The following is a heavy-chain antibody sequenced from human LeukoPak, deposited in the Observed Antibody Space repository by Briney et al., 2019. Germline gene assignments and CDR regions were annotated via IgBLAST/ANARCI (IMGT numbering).Heavy chain of an antibody. CDR3: AREDGTAMDNAFDI. J-gene: IGHJ3*02. CDR1: GGSISSSNW. V-gene: IGHV4-4*02. CDR2: MYHSGST. D-gene: IGHD5-18*01. Sequence: SETLSLTCAVSGGSISSSNWWSWVRQPPGKGLEWIGEMYHSGSTNYNPSLKSRVTISEDPSKNQFSLKLRSVTAADTAVYYCAREDGTAMDNAFDIWSQGTMVTVSS.